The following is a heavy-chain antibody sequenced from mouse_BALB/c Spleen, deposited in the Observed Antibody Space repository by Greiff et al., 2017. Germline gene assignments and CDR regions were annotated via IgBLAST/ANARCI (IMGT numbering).Heavy chain of an antibody. V-gene: IGHV5-6-5*01. J-gene: IGHJ2*01. CDR1: GFTFSSYA. CDR2: ISSGGST. CDR3: ARGSSYFDY. Sequence: EVMLVESGGGLVKPGGSLKLSCAASGFTFSSYAMSWVRQTPEKRLEWVASISSGGSTYYPDSVKGRFTISRDNARNILYLQMSSLRSEDTAMYYCARGSSYFDYWGQGTTLTVSS.